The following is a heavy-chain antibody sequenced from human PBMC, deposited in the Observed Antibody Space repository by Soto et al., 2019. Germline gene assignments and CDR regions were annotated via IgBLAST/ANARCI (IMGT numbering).Heavy chain of an antibody. V-gene: IGHV1-18*01. CDR3: ARSLGIAAAATD. CDR1: GYTFTSYS. J-gene: IGHJ4*02. CDR2: ISGYNGNT. D-gene: IGHD6-13*01. Sequence: ASVKVSCKASGYTFTSYSFNWVRQAPGQGLEWMGWISGYNGNTKYPQKLQGRVTMTTETSTSTAYMELRSLRSDDTAMYYCARSLGIAAAATDWGQGTLVTVSS.